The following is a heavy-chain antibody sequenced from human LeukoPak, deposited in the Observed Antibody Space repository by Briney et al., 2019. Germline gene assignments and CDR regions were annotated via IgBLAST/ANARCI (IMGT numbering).Heavy chain of an antibody. J-gene: IGHJ5*02. CDR3: AKETPNTGWFDP. V-gene: IGHV1-46*01. Sequence: ASVKVSCKASGHTFTTYYVHLVRQAPGQGLEWMGVINPSGDGTNYPQRFQGRVTLTRDTSTSTVYMELSSLRSEDTAIYYCAKETPNTGWFDPWGQGTLVTVSS. D-gene: IGHD1-14*01. CDR2: INPSGDGT. CDR1: GHTFTTYY.